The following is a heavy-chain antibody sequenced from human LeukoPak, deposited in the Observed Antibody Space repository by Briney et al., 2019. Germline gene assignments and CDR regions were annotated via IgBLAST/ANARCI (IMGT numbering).Heavy chain of an antibody. J-gene: IGHJ4*02. CDR3: AARYSSSWYPNPTEY. Sequence: ASVKVFCKASGYTFTSYDINWVRQATGQGLEWMGWMNPNSGSTGYAQKFQGRVSMTRNTSLSTAYMELSSLRSEDTAVYFCAARYSSSWYPNPTEYWGQGTLVTVSS. D-gene: IGHD6-13*01. CDR2: MNPNSGST. CDR1: GYTFTSYD. V-gene: IGHV1-8*01.